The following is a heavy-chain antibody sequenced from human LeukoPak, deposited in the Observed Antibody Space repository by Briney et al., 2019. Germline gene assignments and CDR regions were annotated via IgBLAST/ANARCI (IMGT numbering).Heavy chain of an antibody. D-gene: IGHD5-24*01. CDR1: GGSISSYY. J-gene: IGHJ3*02. Sequence: SETLSLTCTVSGGSISSYYWSWIRQPPGKGLEWIGYIYYSGSTNYNPSLKSRVTISVDTSKNQFSLNLSSVTAADTAVYYCARGEMATIGNAFDIWGQGTMVTVSS. CDR2: IYYSGST. V-gene: IGHV4-59*01. CDR3: ARGEMATIGNAFDI.